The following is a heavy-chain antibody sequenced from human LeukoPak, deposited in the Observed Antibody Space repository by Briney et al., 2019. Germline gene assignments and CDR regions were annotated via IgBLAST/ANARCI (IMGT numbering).Heavy chain of an antibody. V-gene: IGHV1-18*01. Sequence: GASVKVSCKASGYTFTSYGISWVRQAPGQGLEWTGWISAYNGNTNYAQKLQGRVTMTTDTSTSTAYMELRSLRSDDTAVYYCARAPYDFWSGNNWFDPWGQGTLVTVSS. CDR1: GYTFTSYG. CDR2: ISAYNGNT. D-gene: IGHD3-3*01. CDR3: ARAPYDFWSGNNWFDP. J-gene: IGHJ5*02.